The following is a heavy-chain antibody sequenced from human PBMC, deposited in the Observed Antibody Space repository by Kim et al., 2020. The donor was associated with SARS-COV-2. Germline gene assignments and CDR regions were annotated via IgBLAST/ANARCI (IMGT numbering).Heavy chain of an antibody. CDR2: ISYDGSNK. CDR1: GFTFSSYG. D-gene: IGHD6-13*01. V-gene: IGHV3-33*05. Sequence: GGSLRLSCAASGFTFSSYGMHWVRQAPGKGLEWVAVISYDGSNKYYADSVKGRFTISRDNSKNTLYLQMNSLRAEDTAVYYCARVGLSSSWYEGEYFQHWGQGTLVTVSS. CDR3: ARVGLSSSWYEGEYFQH. J-gene: IGHJ1*01.